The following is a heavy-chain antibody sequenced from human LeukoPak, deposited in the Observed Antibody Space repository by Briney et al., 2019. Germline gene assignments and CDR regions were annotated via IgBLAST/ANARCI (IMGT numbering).Heavy chain of an antibody. CDR3: AKPGYSGYGVFDY. Sequence: GGSLRLSSAASGFIFSNSGMNWVRQAPGKALEWVSYISSSSSAIYYADSVKGRFTISRDNSKNTLYLQMNSLRAEDTAVYYCAKPGYSGYGVFDYWGQGTLVTVSS. V-gene: IGHV3-48*01. CDR2: ISSSSSAI. D-gene: IGHD5-12*01. CDR1: GFIFSNSG. J-gene: IGHJ4*02.